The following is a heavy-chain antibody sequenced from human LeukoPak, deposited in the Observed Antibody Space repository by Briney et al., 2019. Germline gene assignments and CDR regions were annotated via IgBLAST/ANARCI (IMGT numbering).Heavy chain of an antibody. J-gene: IGHJ4*02. CDR2: IKEDGTEK. CDR3: TTWGPWSHFDY. D-gene: IGHD3-3*01. Sequence: GGSLRLSCAASEFAFSNYWMSWVRQAPGKGLEWVANIKEDGTEKNYVGSVKGRFTISRDNAKNSLYLQMNSLRAEDTAVYYCTTWGPWSHFDYWGQGTVVTVSS. CDR1: EFAFSNYW. V-gene: IGHV3-7*01.